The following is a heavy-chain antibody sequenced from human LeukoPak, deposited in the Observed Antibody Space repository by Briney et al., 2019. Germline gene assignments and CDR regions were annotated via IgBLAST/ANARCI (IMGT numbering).Heavy chain of an antibody. CDR2: IYYSGST. Sequence: SETLSLTCTVSGGSISSGDYYWSWIRQPPGKGLEWIGYIYYSGSTYYNPSLKSRVTISVDTSKNQFSLKLSSVTAADTAVYCCARAVVVVAATNWFDPWGQGTLVTVSS. J-gene: IGHJ5*02. CDR3: ARAVVVVAATNWFDP. CDR1: GGSISSGDYY. V-gene: IGHV4-30-4*01. D-gene: IGHD2-15*01.